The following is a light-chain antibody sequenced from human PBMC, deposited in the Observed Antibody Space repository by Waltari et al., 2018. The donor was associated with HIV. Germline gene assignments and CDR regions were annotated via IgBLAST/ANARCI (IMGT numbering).Light chain of an antibody. V-gene: IGLV2-14*01. Sequence: QSALTQPASVSGSPGQSITISCTGTSSDIGLYNYVTWYQQHPGKAPKLMIYEVSNRPSGVSNRFSGSKSGNTASLTISGLQAEDEADYYCSSYTSSITVVFGGGTKLTVL. J-gene: IGLJ2*01. CDR2: EVS. CDR3: SSYTSSITVV. CDR1: SSDIGLYNY.